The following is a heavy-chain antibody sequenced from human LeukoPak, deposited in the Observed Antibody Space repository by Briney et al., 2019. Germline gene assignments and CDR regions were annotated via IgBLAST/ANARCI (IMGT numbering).Heavy chain of an antibody. Sequence: ASVKVSCKASGYTFTSYGISWVRQAPGQGLEWMGWISAYNGNTNYAQKLQGRVTMTEDTSTDTAYMELSSLRTDDTAVYYCTTRGYYYGSGSCRHDYWGQGTLVTVSS. CDR2: ISAYNGNT. CDR3: TTRGYYYGSGSCRHDY. J-gene: IGHJ4*02. V-gene: IGHV1-18*01. D-gene: IGHD3-10*01. CDR1: GYTFTSYG.